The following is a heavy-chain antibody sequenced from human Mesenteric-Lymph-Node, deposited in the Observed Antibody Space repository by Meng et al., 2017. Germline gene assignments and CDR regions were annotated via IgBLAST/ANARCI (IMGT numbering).Heavy chain of an antibody. CDR2: INHSGST. Sequence: QVQVQQWGAGLLKPSETLSLTCAVYGGSFSGYYWSWIRQPPGKGLEWIGEINHSGSTNYNPSLKSRVTISVDTSKNQFSLKLSSVTAADTAVYHCARLNYYAVEDYWGQGTLVTVSS. V-gene: IGHV4-34*01. CDR1: GGSFSGYY. CDR3: ARLNYYAVEDY. J-gene: IGHJ4*02. D-gene: IGHD3-10*01.